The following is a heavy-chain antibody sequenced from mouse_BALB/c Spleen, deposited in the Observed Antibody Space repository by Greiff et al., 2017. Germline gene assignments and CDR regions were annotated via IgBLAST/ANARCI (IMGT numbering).Heavy chain of an antibody. CDR1: GYTFTSYW. Sequence: QVQLQQSGAELAKPGASVKMSCKASGYTFTSYWMHWVKQRPGQGLEWIGYINPSTGYTEYNQKFKDKATLTADKSSSTAYMQLSSLTSEDSAVYYCATLYYGYDGAMDYWGQGTSVTVSS. J-gene: IGHJ4*01. D-gene: IGHD2-2*01. CDR3: ATLYYGYDGAMDY. V-gene: IGHV1-7*01. CDR2: INPSTGYT.